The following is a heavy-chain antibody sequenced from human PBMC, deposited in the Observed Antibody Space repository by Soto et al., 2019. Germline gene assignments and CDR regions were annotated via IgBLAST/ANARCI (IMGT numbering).Heavy chain of an antibody. CDR3: ASRTDYGDKGDWFDP. D-gene: IGHD4-17*01. Sequence: QVQLQQWGAGLLKPSETLSLTCAVYGGSFSGYYWSWIRQPPGKGLEWIGEINHSGSTNYNPSLKSRVTISVDTSKNQFTLKLSSVTAADTAVYYCASRTDYGDKGDWFDPWGQGTLATVSS. CDR1: GGSFSGYY. V-gene: IGHV4-34*01. CDR2: INHSGST. J-gene: IGHJ5*02.